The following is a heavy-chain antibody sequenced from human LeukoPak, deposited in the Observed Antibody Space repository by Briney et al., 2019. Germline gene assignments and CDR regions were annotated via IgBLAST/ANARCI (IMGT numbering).Heavy chain of an antibody. J-gene: IGHJ4*02. D-gene: IGHD4-17*01. CDR2: IWYDGSNK. CDR1: GFTFSSYG. V-gene: IGHV3-33*01. CDR3: ARDLATVTDGLE. Sequence: QPGGSLRLSCAASGFTFSSYGMHWVRQAPGKGLEWVAVIWYDGSNKYYADSVKGRFTISRDNAKNSLYLQMNSLRAEDTAVYYCARDLATVTDGLEWGQGTLVTVSS.